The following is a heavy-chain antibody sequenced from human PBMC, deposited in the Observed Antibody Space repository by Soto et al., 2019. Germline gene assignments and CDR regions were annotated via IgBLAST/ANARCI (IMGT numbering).Heavy chain of an antibody. CDR2: IYTSGST. D-gene: IGHD2-15*01. Sequence: PSETLSLTCTVSGGSISSYYWSWIRQPAGKGLEWIGRIYTSGSTNYNPSLKSRVTMPVDTSKNQFSLKLSSVAAADTAVYYCVGYCSGGSCSRTYYYGMDVWGQGTTVTVSS. CDR3: VGYCSGGSCSRTYYYGMDV. CDR1: GGSISSYY. V-gene: IGHV4-4*07. J-gene: IGHJ6*02.